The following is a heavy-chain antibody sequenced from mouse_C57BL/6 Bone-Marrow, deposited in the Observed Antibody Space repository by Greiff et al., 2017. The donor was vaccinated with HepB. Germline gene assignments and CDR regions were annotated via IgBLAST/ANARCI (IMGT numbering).Heavy chain of an antibody. CDR1: GFTFSSYG. D-gene: IGHD2-1*01. Sequence: EVKLVESGGDLVKPGGSLKLSCAASGFTFSSYGMSWVRQTPDKRLEWVATISSGGSSTYYPASVTGRFTLARDNAKNTLYLHTSSLKSEDTAMYYCASPIYYGTSWFAYWGQGTTLTVSS. CDR3: ASPIYYGTSWFAY. V-gene: IGHV5-6*02. CDR2: ISSGGSST. J-gene: IGHJ2*01.